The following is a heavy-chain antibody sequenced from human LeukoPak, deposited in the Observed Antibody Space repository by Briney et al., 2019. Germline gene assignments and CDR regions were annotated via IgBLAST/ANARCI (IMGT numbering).Heavy chain of an antibody. V-gene: IGHV3-53*01. CDR2: IYSGGST. CDR1: GFTVSSNY. Sequence: GGSLRLSCAASGFTVSSNYMSWVRQAPGKGLEWVSVIYSGGSTYYADSVKGRFTISRDNSKNTLYLQMSSLRAEDTAVYYCARDAVGAQFGWGQGTLVTVSS. D-gene: IGHD1-26*01. J-gene: IGHJ4*02. CDR3: ARDAVGAQFG.